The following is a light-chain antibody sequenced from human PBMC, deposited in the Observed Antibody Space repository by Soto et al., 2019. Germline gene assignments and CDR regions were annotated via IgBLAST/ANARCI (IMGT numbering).Light chain of an antibody. CDR1: ESISHR. CDR2: AAS. CDR3: HQYDSYPRT. V-gene: IGKV1-5*01. J-gene: IGKJ1*01. Sequence: DIQMTQSPSTLSASVGDRVTITCRASESISHRLAWYQRKPGKAPKLLIYAASTLQSGVPSRFSGGGSGTAFTLTISSLQADDFATYYCHQYDSYPRTFGQGTKVDI.